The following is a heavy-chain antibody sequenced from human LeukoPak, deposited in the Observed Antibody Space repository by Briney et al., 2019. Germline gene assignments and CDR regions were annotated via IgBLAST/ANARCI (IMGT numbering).Heavy chain of an antibody. Sequence: GGSLRLSCAASGFTFSGYGMHWVRQAPGKGLEWVAVISYDGSNKYYADSVKGRFTISRDNSKNTLYLQMNSLRAEGTAVYYCAKDGSSGLDAFDIWGQGTMVTVSS. CDR3: AKDGSSGLDAFDI. CDR1: GFTFSGYG. V-gene: IGHV3-30*18. CDR2: ISYDGSNK. J-gene: IGHJ3*02. D-gene: IGHD6-19*01.